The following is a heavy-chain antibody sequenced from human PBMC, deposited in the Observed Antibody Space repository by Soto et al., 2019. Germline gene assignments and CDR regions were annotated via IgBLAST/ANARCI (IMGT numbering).Heavy chain of an antibody. Sequence: SETLSLTCAVSGGSISGGGFSWSWIRQPPGKGLEWIGYILHTGGTQYNPSLKSRVSMSVDKSKNQFSLHLTSVTAADTAVYFCATVVGLGRYYFDAWGQGSLVTVSS. CDR3: ATVVGLGRYYFDA. D-gene: IGHD2-15*01. J-gene: IGHJ5*02. CDR2: ILHTGGT. CDR1: GGSISGGGFS. V-gene: IGHV4-30-2*01.